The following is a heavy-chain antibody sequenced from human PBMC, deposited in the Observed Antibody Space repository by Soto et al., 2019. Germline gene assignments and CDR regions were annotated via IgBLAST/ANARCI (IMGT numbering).Heavy chain of an antibody. CDR3: AKDELSDPLGGRGMDV. D-gene: IGHD3-16*01. CDR2: IIPIFGTA. Sequence: GASVKVSCKASGGTFSSYAISWVRQAPGQGLEWMGGIIPIFGTANYAQKFQGRVTITADESTSTAYMELSSLRSEDTAVYYCAKDELSDPLGGRGMDVWGQATTVTVSS. CDR1: GGTFSSYA. V-gene: IGHV1-69*13. J-gene: IGHJ6*02.